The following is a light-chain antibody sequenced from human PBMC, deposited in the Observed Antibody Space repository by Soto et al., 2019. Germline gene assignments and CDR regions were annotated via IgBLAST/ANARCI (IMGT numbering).Light chain of an antibody. V-gene: IGLV1-44*01. CDR1: NSNIGNNP. Sequence: QSVLTQPPSASGTPGQRVTISCSGSNSNIGNNPVNWYQQLPGTAPKLLIYSNDQRPSGVPDRFSGSKSGTSGSLAISGLQSEDEADYYCAAWDGSLNALVFGGGTQLTVL. CDR2: SND. J-gene: IGLJ2*01. CDR3: AAWDGSLNALV.